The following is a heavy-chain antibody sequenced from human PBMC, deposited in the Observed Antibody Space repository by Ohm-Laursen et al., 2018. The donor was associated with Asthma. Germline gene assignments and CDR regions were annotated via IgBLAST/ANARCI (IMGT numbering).Heavy chain of an antibody. CDR2: IENSGSGS. J-gene: IGHJ6*02. CDR3: AKVVLMDV. Sequence: SLRLSCAASGFTFSNFAMTWVRQAPGKGLEWVSTIENSGSGSLYADSVRGRFTISRDNSYNTLFLQMNSLRAEDTAVYYCAKVVLMDVWGQGTTVTVSS. V-gene: IGHV3-23*05. D-gene: IGHD3-16*02. CDR1: GFTFSNFA.